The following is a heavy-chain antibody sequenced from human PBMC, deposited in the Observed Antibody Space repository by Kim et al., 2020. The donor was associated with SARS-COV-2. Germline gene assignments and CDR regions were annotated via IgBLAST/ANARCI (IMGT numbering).Heavy chain of an antibody. D-gene: IGHD1-26*01. V-gene: IGHV3-23*01. Sequence: SVKGRLTISREHTKNTLYLKMNSLRAEDTAVYYCAKARRELLRGGVVDPWGQGTLVTVSS. CDR3: AKARRELLRGGVVDP. J-gene: IGHJ5*02.